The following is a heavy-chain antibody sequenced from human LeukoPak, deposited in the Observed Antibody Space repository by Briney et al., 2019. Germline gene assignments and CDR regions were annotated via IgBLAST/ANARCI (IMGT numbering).Heavy chain of an antibody. CDR3: ARGNAVDTAMVIRLLFDY. Sequence: GGSLRLSCAVSGFIFSSYSMNWVRQAPGKGLEWVSSISSSSSYIYYADSVKGRFTISRDNAKNSLYLQMNSLRAEDTAVYYCARGNAVDTAMVIRLLFDYWGQGTLVTVSS. CDR1: GFIFSSYS. CDR2: ISSSSSYI. V-gene: IGHV3-21*01. J-gene: IGHJ4*02. D-gene: IGHD5-18*01.